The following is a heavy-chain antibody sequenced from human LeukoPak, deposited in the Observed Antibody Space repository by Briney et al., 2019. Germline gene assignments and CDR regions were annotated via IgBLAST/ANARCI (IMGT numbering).Heavy chain of an antibody. J-gene: IGHJ6*02. CDR2: SYYSGST. V-gene: IGHV4-39*01. Sequence: SETLSLTCTVSGGSISSSSYYWGWIRQPPGKGLEWIGSSYYSGSTYYNPSLKSRVTISVDTSKNQFSLKLSSVTAADTAVYYCARKGGNYYYYGMDVWGQGTTVTVSS. D-gene: IGHD1-26*01. CDR3: ARKGGNYYYYGMDV. CDR1: GGSISSSSYY.